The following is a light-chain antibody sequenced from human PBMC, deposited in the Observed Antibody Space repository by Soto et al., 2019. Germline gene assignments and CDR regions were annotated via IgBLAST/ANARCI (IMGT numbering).Light chain of an antibody. V-gene: IGKV3-20*01. Sequence: EIVLTQSPATLSLSPGERATLSCRASQSVGSDLAWYQHKPGQSPRLLIYGGSARATGIPDRFSGSGSGTDFTLTISRLEPEDFAVYYCQQYGSSRTFGQGTKVDIK. CDR2: GGS. CDR1: QSVGSD. J-gene: IGKJ1*01. CDR3: QQYGSSRT.